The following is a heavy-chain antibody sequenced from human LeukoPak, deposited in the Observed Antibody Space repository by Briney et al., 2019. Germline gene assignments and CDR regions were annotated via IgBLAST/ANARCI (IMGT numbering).Heavy chain of an antibody. D-gene: IGHD5-18*01. CDR2: IYYSGST. J-gene: IGHJ3*02. CDR3: ARGRYSYGNDAFDI. Sequence: SETLSLTCTVSGGSISSYYWSWIRQPPGKGLEWIGYIYYSGSTYYNPSLKSRVTISVDTSKNQFSLKLSSVTAADTAVYYCARGRYSYGNDAFDIWGQGTMVTVSS. V-gene: IGHV4-59*12. CDR1: GGSISSYY.